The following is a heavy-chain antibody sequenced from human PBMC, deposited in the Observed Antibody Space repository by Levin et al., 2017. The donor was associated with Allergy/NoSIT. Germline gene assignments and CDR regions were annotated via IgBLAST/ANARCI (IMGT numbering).Heavy chain of an antibody. CDR2: IIPILGIR. CDR1: GGTFSSYT. J-gene: IGHJ3*02. V-gene: IGHV1-69*02. CDR3: ARAAAPLEEFDI. Sequence: AGESLKISCKASGGTFSSYTINWVRQAPGQGLEWMGRIIPILGIRNYAQKFQGRVTITADKSTSTVYMELSSLRSEDTAVYYCARAAAPLEEFDIWGRGTMVSVSS. D-gene: IGHD6-13*01.